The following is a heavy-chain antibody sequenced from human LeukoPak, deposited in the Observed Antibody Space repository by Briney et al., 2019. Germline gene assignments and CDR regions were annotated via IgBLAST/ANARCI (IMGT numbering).Heavy chain of an antibody. Sequence: SETLSLTCTVSGYSISSGYYWGWIRQPPGKGLEWIGTIYHRGTTYYNPSLKSRVTISVDTSKNQFSLKLSSVTAADTAVYYCARATGISYDSSGYSDYWGQGTLVTVSS. D-gene: IGHD3-22*01. V-gene: IGHV4-38-2*02. CDR1: GYSISSGYY. J-gene: IGHJ4*02. CDR3: ARATGISYDSSGYSDY. CDR2: IYHRGTT.